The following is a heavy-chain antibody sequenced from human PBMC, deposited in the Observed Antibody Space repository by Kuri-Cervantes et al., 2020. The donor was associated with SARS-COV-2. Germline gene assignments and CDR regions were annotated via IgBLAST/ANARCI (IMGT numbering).Heavy chain of an antibody. CDR3: ARGLGGSYYFGFDY. CDR2: ISYDGSNK. V-gene: IGHV3-30*03. D-gene: IGHD1-26*01. CDR1: GFHFSSHG. J-gene: IGHJ4*02. Sequence: GESLKISCAASGFHFSSHGMHWVRQAPGKGLEWVAVISYDGSNKYYADSVKGRFTISRDNSKNTLYLQMNSLRAEDTAVYYCARGLGGSYYFGFDYWGQGTLVTVSS.